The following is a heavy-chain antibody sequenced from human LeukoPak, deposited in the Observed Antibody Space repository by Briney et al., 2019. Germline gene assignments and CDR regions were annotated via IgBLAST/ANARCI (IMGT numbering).Heavy chain of an antibody. CDR1: GFTFSNAW. J-gene: IGHJ4*02. Sequence: GGSLRLSCAASGFTFSNAWMSWVRQAPGKGLEWVGRIKSKTDGGTTDYAAPVKGRFTISRDDSKNTLYLQMNSLKTEDTAVYYCTTVAPGYYDSVWGSYPLYWGQGTLVTVSS. D-gene: IGHD3-16*02. V-gene: IGHV3-15*01. CDR2: IKSKTDGGTT. CDR3: TTVAPGYYDSVWGSYPLY.